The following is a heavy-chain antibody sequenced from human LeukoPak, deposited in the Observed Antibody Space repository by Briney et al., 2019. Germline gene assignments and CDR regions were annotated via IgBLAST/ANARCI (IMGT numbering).Heavy chain of an antibody. Sequence: PGGSLRLSCTASGFTVSGNSMSWVRQAPGKGLEWVSVIYSGGSTYYADSVKGRFTVSRDNSKSTLYLQMNSLRTDDTAVYYCARARITSAPNEVDYYYYMDVWGKGTTATVSS. CDR1: GFTVSGNS. D-gene: IGHD6-13*01. CDR2: IYSGGST. CDR3: ARARITSAPNEVDYYYYMDV. V-gene: IGHV3-66*02. J-gene: IGHJ6*03.